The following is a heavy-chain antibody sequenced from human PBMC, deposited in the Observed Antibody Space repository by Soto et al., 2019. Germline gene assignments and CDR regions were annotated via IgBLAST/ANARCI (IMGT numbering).Heavy chain of an antibody. CDR1: GYTFSIYY. J-gene: IGHJ5*02. D-gene: IGHD1-7*01. CDR2: INPATGLT. Sequence: GASVRVACKASGYTFSIYYIHWVRQAPGQGLEWMGIINPATGLTTYAQKFQGRVTITADESTSTAYMELSSLRSEDTAVYYCARGSITGTPYNWFDPWGQGTLVTV. CDR3: ARGSITGTPYNWFDP. V-gene: IGHV1-46*01.